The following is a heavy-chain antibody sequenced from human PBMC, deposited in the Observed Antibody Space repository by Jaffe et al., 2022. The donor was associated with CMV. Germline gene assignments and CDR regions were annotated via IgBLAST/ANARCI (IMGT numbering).Heavy chain of an antibody. CDR1: GFTFSSYS. J-gene: IGHJ2*01. Sequence: EVQLVESGGGLVKPGGSLRLSCAASGFTFSSYSMNWVRQAPGKGLEWVSSISSSSSYIYYADSVKGRFTISRDNAKNSLYLQMNSLRAEDTAVYYCARGSCSGGSCPHYWYFDLWGRGTLVTVSS. D-gene: IGHD2-15*01. CDR3: ARGSCSGGSCPHYWYFDL. V-gene: IGHV3-21*01. CDR2: ISSSSSYI.